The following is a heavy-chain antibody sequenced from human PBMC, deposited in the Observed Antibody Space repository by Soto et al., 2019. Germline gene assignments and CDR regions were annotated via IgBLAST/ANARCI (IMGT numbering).Heavy chain of an antibody. V-gene: IGHV1-8*01. D-gene: IGHD5-12*01. CDR3: ARGIKGLPPSAFDI. CDR2: LNPNTDKT. J-gene: IGHJ3*02. Sequence: GASVKVSCKASGYTFSNYDINWVRQATGQGLEWMGWLNPNTDKTGSAQKFQGRVTMTRNTSISTAYLELSGLRSDGTAVYYCARGIKGLPPSAFDIWGQGTRVTVSS. CDR1: GYTFSNYD.